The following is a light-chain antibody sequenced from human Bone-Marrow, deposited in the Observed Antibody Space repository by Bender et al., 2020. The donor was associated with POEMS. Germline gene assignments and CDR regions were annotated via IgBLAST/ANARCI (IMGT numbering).Light chain of an antibody. Sequence: SYELTQPPSVSVSPGQTARITCSGDALPKQYAYWYRQRPGQAPVLIIYRDTQRPSGIPERFSGSTSGTTVTLTIGGVQAEDEAHYHCQSTDSSGTYWVFGGGTKLTVV. V-gene: IGLV3-25*03. CDR3: QSTDSSGTYWV. J-gene: IGLJ3*02. CDR1: ALPKQY. CDR2: RDT.